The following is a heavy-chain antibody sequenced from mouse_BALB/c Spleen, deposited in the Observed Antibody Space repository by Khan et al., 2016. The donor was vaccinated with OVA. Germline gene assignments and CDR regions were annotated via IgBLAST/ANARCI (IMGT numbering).Heavy chain of an antibody. D-gene: IGHD2-2*01. J-gene: IGHJ1*01. Sequence: QVQLKQSGAELARPGASVKLSCKASGYTFTSYWMQWVKQRPGQGLEWIGAIYPGDGDTRYTQKFKGKATLTADKSSSTAYMQLSSLASEDSAVYYCATGGYDLWWYFDVWGAGTTVTVSS. CDR1: GYTFTSYW. CDR3: ATGGYDLWWYFDV. CDR2: IYPGDGDT. V-gene: IGHV1-87*01.